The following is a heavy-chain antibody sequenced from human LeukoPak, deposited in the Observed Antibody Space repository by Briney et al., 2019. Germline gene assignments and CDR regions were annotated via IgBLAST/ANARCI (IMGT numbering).Heavy chain of an antibody. CDR2: ISGSGDST. Sequence: GGSLRLSCAASGFTFSTYGMSWVRQAPGKGLEWVSAISGSGDSTYYADSVKGRFTISRDNAKNSLYLQMNSLRAEDTAVYYCARVRGIQRYMDVWGKGTTVTISS. CDR1: GFTFSTYG. V-gene: IGHV3-23*01. CDR3: ARVRGIQRYMDV. J-gene: IGHJ6*03. D-gene: IGHD5-18*01.